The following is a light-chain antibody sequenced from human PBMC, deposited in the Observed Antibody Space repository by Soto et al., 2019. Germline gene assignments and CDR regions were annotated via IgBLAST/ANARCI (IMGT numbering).Light chain of an antibody. CDR1: QSIDNN. CDR3: HQYNNWPPWT. J-gene: IGKJ1*01. V-gene: IGKV3D-15*01. CDR2: GTS. Sequence: ERVMTESPGTLSVSPGERVTLSCRASQSIDNNHLAWYQQKPGQAPRLLIHGTSNRATGIPDRFSGSGSGTEFTLTISSLQSEDYAVYYCHQYNNWPPWTFGQATTVDLK.